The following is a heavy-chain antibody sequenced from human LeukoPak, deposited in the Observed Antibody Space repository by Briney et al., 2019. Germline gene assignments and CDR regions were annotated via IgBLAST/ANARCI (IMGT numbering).Heavy chain of an antibody. CDR3: ARAPSEIGGYYPEYFRH. Sequence: PGGSLRLSCAASGFTFSSYWMHWVRQAPGKGLVWVSRIKSDGSTNYADSVKGRFTISRDNAKNTLSLQMHSLRAGDTGVYYCARAPSEIGGYYPEYFRHWGQGTLVTVSS. D-gene: IGHD3-22*01. V-gene: IGHV3-74*01. J-gene: IGHJ1*01. CDR2: IKSDGST. CDR1: GFTFSSYW.